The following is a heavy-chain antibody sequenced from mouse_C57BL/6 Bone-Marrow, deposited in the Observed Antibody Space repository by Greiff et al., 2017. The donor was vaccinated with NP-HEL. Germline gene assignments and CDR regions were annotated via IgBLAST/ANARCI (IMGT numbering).Heavy chain of an antibody. CDR1: GYTFTSYW. V-gene: IGHV1-69*01. CDR2: IDPSDSYT. Sequence: VQLQQSGAELVRPGTSVKLSCKASGYTFTSYWMHWVKQRPGQGLEWIGEIDPSDSYTNYNQKFKGKSTLTVDKSSSTAYMQLSSLTSEDSAVYYCARSRTGTWYFDVWGTGTTVTVSS. D-gene: IGHD4-1*01. J-gene: IGHJ1*03. CDR3: ARSRTGTWYFDV.